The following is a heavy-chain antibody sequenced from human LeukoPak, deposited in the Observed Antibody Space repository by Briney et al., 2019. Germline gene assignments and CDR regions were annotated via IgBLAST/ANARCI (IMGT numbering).Heavy chain of an antibody. V-gene: IGHV3-53*01. J-gene: IGHJ3*01. CDR3: TKGTFDH. CDR2: VETDGVT. CDR1: GLTVSIKY. Sequence: GGSLTLACVGPGLTVSIKYISSVRHPPRKGLEWVSFVETDGVTSNADPVKGRLPISKNNSKTIPYLQLTTLRAENTAIYYCTKGTFDHWGQGKLVTVSS.